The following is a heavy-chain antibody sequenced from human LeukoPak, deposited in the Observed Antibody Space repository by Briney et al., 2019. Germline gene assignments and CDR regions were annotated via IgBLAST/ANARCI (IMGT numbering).Heavy chain of an antibody. V-gene: IGHV1-8*01. J-gene: IGHJ5*02. Sequence: GASVKVSCKASGYTFTSYDINWVRQATGQGLEWMGWMNPNSGNTGYAQKFQGRVTMTRNTSISTAYMELSSLRSEDTAVYYCATGSRYCSSTSCYFGNWFDPWGQGTLVTVSS. CDR2: MNPNSGNT. CDR3: ATGSRYCSSTSCYFGNWFDP. D-gene: IGHD2-2*01. CDR1: GYTFTSYD.